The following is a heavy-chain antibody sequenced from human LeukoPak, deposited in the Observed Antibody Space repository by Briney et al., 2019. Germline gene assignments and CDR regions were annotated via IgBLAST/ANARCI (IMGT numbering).Heavy chain of an antibody. V-gene: IGHV3-15*01. J-gene: IGHJ4*02. D-gene: IGHD3-16*01. CDR2: IKSKTDGGTT. Sequence: RAGGSLRLSCAASGFTFSNAWMSWVRQAPGKGLEWVGRIKSKTDGGTTDYAAPVKGRFTISRDDSKITLYLQMNSLKTEDTAVYYCTTDLGSNYVDYWGQGTLVTVSS. CDR1: GFTFSNAW. CDR3: TTDLGSNYVDY.